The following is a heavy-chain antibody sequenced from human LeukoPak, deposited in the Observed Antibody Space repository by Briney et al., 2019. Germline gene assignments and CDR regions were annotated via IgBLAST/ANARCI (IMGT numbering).Heavy chain of an antibody. CDR2: IYYSGSA. CDR1: GGSISSYY. Sequence: SETLSLTCTVSGGSISSYYWSWIRQPPGKGLEWIGYIYYSGSANYNPSLKSRVTISVDTSKNQFSLKPSSVTAADTAVYYCARGEYSSSPVDYWGQGTLVTVSS. V-gene: IGHV4-59*01. D-gene: IGHD6-6*01. CDR3: ARGEYSSSPVDY. J-gene: IGHJ4*02.